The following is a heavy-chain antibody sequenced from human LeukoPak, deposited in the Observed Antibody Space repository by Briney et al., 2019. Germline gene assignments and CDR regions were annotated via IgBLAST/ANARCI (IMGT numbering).Heavy chain of an antibody. CDR3: ARGNYDYYDH. D-gene: IGHD1-7*01. Sequence: PSETLSLTCAVYGGSFSGYHRSWIRQPPGKGLEWIGEINHSGSTNYNPSLKSRVTISVDTSKNQFSLKVSSVTAADTAVYYCARGNYDYYDHWGQGTLVTVSS. V-gene: IGHV4-34*01. J-gene: IGHJ4*02. CDR2: INHSGST. CDR1: GGSFSGYH.